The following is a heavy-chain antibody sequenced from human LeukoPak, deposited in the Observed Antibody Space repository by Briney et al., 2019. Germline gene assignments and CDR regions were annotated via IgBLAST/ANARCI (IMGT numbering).Heavy chain of an antibody. CDR2: INHSGST. CDR3: ARGAEAVAGYLDY. CDR1: GGSFSGYY. V-gene: IGHV4-34*01. Sequence: SETLSLTCAVYGGSFSGYYWSWIRQPPGKGLEWLGEINHSGSTNFNPSLKSRVAISVDTSKNQLSRKLSYVTAADTAVYYCARGAEAVAGYLDYWGQGTLVTVSS. D-gene: IGHD6-19*01. J-gene: IGHJ4*02.